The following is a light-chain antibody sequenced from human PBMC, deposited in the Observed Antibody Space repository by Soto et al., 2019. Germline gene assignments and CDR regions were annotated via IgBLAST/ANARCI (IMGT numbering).Light chain of an antibody. V-gene: IGKV3-20*01. Sequence: EIVLTQSPGTLSLSPGERATLSCRASQSVSSSYLAWYQQKAGQAPRLLIYGASSRATGIPDRFSGSGSGTDFTLTISGLEPEDFAVYYCQQYGSSPPKYTFGQGTKLEIK. J-gene: IGKJ2*01. CDR1: QSVSSSY. CDR3: QQYGSSPPKYT. CDR2: GAS.